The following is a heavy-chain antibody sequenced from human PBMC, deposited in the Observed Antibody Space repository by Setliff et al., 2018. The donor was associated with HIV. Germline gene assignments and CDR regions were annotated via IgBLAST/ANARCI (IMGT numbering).Heavy chain of an antibody. CDR3: AKDLSVRGSGFKGASAI. V-gene: IGHV3-74*01. CDR2: IANDGGGR. J-gene: IGHJ3*02. D-gene: IGHD6-19*01. CDR1: GFIFSSHW. Sequence: PGGSLRLSCVASGFIFSSHWMSWVRQAPGKGPEWVSRIANDGGGRAHADSVKGRFTISRYNAKNSVFLQMNSLRAEDTAVYYCAKDLSVRGSGFKGASAIWGQGTKVTVSS.